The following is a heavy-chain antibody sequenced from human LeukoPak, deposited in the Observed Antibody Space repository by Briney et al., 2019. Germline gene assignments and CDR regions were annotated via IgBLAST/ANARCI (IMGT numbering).Heavy chain of an antibody. Sequence: HPGGSLRLSCAASGFTLSSYWMSWVRQAPGKGLEWVANIKQDGSEKYYVDSVKGRFTISRDNAKNSLYLQMNSLRAEDTAVYYCASAHVWGRTRYYFDYWGQGTLVTVSS. J-gene: IGHJ4*02. D-gene: IGHD3-16*01. CDR2: IKQDGSEK. CDR3: ASAHVWGRTRYYFDY. V-gene: IGHV3-7*01. CDR1: GFTLSSYW.